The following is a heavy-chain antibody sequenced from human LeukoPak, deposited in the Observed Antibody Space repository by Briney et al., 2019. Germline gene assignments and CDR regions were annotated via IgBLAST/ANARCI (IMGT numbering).Heavy chain of an antibody. J-gene: IGHJ4*02. CDR3: ARDSQGELSDH. Sequence: ASVKVSCKVSGYTLSELSMHWVRQAPGKGLEWMGGFDLEDGETIYVQKFQGRVTMTEDTSTDTAYMELRSLRSDDTAVYYCARDSQGELSDHWGQGTLVTVSS. V-gene: IGHV1-24*01. D-gene: IGHD3-16*02. CDR1: GYTLSELS. CDR2: FDLEDGET.